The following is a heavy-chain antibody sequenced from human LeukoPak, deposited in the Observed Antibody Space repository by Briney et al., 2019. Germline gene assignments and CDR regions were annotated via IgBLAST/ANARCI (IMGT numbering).Heavy chain of an antibody. CDR1: GGSISSYY. J-gene: IGHJ4*02. V-gene: IGHV4-4*07. Sequence: SETLSLTCTVSGGSISSYYWSWIRQPAGKGLEWIGRIYTSGSTNYNPYLKSRVTMSVDTSKNQFSLKLSSVTAADTAVYYCAGTIYDILTGYYGYFDYWGQGTLVTVSS. CDR3: AGTIYDILTGYYGYFDY. CDR2: IYTSGST. D-gene: IGHD3-9*01.